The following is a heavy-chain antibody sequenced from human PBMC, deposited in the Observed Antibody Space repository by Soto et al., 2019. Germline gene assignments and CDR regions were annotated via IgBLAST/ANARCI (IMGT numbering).Heavy chain of an antibody. CDR3: ASSQTAAGDLWFDP. CDR1: GFTFSSYS. D-gene: IGHD6-13*01. V-gene: IGHV3-21*01. J-gene: IGHJ5*02. Sequence: EVQLVESGGGLVKPGGSLRLSCAASGFTFSSYSMNWVRQAPGKGLEWVSSISSSSSYIYYADSVKGRFTIARDNAKNSLYLQMNSLRAEDTAVYYCASSQTAAGDLWFDPWGQGTLVTVSS. CDR2: ISSSSSYI.